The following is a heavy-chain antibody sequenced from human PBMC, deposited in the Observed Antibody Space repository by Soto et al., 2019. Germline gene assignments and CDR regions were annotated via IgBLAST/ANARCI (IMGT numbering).Heavy chain of an antibody. D-gene: IGHD5-18*01. J-gene: IGHJ6*02. Sequence: TRKGLEWVSAISGSGGSTYYADSVKGRFTISRDKSKNTLYLQMNSLRAEDTAVYYCATAFGRYSYGLVYYYGMVVWGQGTTVTVS. CDR2: ISGSGGST. V-gene: IGHV3-23*01. CDR3: ATAFGRYSYGLVYYYGMVV.